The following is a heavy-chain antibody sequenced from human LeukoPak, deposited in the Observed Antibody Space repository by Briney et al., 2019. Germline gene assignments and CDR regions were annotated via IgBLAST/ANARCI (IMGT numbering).Heavy chain of an antibody. Sequence: ASVKVSCKVSGYTLTELSMHWVRQAPGKGLEWMGGFDPEDGETIYAQKFQGRVTITADESTSTAYMELSSLRSEDTAVYYCARDSVPAVVYGYDPTFDYWGQGTLVTVSS. D-gene: IGHD5-12*01. CDR3: ARDSVPAVVYGYDPTFDY. CDR2: FDPEDGET. V-gene: IGHV1-24*01. J-gene: IGHJ4*02. CDR1: GYTLTELS.